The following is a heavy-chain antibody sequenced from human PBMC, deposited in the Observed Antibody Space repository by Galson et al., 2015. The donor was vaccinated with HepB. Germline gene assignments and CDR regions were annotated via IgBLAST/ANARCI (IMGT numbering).Heavy chain of an antibody. CDR2: ISASGGST. J-gene: IGHJ6*02. V-gene: IGHV3-23*01. Sequence: SLRLSCAASGFTFSNYGMTWVRQAPGKGLEWVSGISASGGSTYYADSVKGRFTISRDNPKNTMYLHMKSLRAEDTAVYYCAKDLRRCTNRISCYGLYYYYGMDVWGQGATVTVSS. D-gene: IGHD2-15*01. CDR1: GFTFSNYG. CDR3: AKDLRRCTNRISCYGLYYYYGMDV.